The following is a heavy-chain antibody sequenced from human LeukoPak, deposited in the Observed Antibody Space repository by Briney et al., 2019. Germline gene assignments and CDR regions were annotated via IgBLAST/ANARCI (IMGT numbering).Heavy chain of an antibody. V-gene: IGHV3-30-3*01. J-gene: IGHJ3*02. CDR2: ISFDGGNK. CDR3: ARVIYGGYAFDI. CDR1: GFTFSSYA. D-gene: IGHD4-23*01. Sequence: GRSLRLSCAASGFTFSSYAMHWVRQAPGKGLEWVAVISFDGGNKYYADSVKGRFTISRDNSKNTLYLQMNSLRAEDTAVYYCARVIYGGYAFDIWGQGTMVTVSS.